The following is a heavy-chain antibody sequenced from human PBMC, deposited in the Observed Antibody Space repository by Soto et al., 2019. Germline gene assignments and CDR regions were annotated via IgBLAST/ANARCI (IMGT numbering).Heavy chain of an antibody. D-gene: IGHD4-17*01. CDR2: ISTYNGNK. CDR3: ARRYGDPSSAAGFDH. Sequence: QVQLVQSGGGVKKPGASVKVSCKASGYTFRDYGISWVRQAPGPGLEWMGWISTYNGNKNYAQRFHGRVTLTTDTSTTTAYMELRSLRSDDTAIYYCARRYGDPSSAAGFDHWGQGTLVTVSS. J-gene: IGHJ4*02. CDR1: GYTFRDYG. V-gene: IGHV1-18*01.